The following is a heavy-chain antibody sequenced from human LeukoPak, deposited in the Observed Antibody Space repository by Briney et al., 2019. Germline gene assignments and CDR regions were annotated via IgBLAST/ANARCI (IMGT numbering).Heavy chain of an antibody. CDR2: ISSSSSYI. Sequence: GGSLRLSCAASGFTFSSYEMNWVRQAPGKGLEWVSSISSSSSYIYYADSVKGRFTISRDNAKHSLYLQMNSLRAEDTAVYYCARLHYDFVWGIFDYWGQGTLVTVSS. CDR3: ARLHYDFVWGIFDY. V-gene: IGHV3-21*01. CDR1: GFTFSSYE. D-gene: IGHD3-16*01. J-gene: IGHJ4*02.